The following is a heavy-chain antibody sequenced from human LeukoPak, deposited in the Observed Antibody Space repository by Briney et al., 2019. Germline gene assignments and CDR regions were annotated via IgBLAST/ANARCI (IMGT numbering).Heavy chain of an antibody. D-gene: IGHD6-19*01. V-gene: IGHV4-59*01. J-gene: IGHJ4*02. CDR3: ARVVAGNIIDY. Sequence: PSETLSLTCTVSGGSISSYYWSWIRQPPGKGLEWIGYIYYSGSTNYNPSLKSRVTISVDTSKNQFSLKLSSVTAADTAVYYCARVVAGNIIDYWGQGTLVTVSS. CDR2: IYYSGST. CDR1: GGSISSYY.